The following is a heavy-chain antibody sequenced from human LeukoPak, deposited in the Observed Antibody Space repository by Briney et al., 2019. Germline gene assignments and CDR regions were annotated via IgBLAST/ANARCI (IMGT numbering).Heavy chain of an antibody. CDR2: ISGSGGST. D-gene: IGHD3-10*01. Sequence: PGGSLRLSCAASGFTFSSYAMSWVRQAPGKGLEWVSAISGSGGSTYYADSVKGRFTISRDNSKNTLYLQMNSLRAEDTAVYYCAKDRHPYGSGSLLAPSDYWGQGTLVTVSS. J-gene: IGHJ4*02. CDR3: AKDRHPYGSGSLLAPSDY. V-gene: IGHV3-23*01. CDR1: GFTFSSYA.